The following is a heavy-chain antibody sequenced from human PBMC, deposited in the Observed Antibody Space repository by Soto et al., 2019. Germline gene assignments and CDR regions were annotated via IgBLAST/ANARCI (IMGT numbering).Heavy chain of an antibody. CDR3: ATAAHYYYDSSGSIRLGDY. CDR2: FDPEDGET. D-gene: IGHD3-22*01. CDR1: GYTFTSYG. J-gene: IGHJ4*02. Sequence: ASVKVSCKASGYTFTSYGISWVRQAPGKRLEWMGGFDPEDGETIYAQKFQGRVTMAEDTSTDTAYMELSSLRSEDTAVYYCATAAHYYYDSSGSIRLGDYWGQGTLVTVSS. V-gene: IGHV1-24*01.